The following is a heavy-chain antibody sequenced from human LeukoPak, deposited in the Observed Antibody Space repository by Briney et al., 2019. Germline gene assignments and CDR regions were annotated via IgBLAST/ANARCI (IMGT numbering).Heavy chain of an antibody. Sequence: GGSLRLSCAASGFTFSSHSMAWVRPAPGKGLEWVSAIRGSGDTALYADSVKGRFTISRDNFKNIVYLEMNSLRAEDTATYYCAKVTWESRPPDCNSWGPGTLVTVSS. CDR1: GFTFSSHS. J-gene: IGHJ4*02. CDR2: IRGSGDTA. D-gene: IGHD6-6*01. V-gene: IGHV3-23*01. CDR3: AKVTWESRPPDCNS.